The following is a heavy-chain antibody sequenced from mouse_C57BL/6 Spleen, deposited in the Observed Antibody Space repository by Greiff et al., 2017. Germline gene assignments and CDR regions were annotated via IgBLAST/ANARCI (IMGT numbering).Heavy chain of an antibody. CDR1: GYTFTSYW. D-gene: IGHD1-1*01. J-gene: IGHJ1*03. V-gene: IGHV1-7*01. CDR2: INPSSGYT. CDR3: AKNHYGSSEYFDV. Sequence: QVQLQQSGAELAKPGASVKLSCKASGYTFTSYWMHWVKQRPGQGLEWIGYINPSSGYTKYNQKFKDKATLTADKSSSTAYMQLSSLTYEDSAVYYCAKNHYGSSEYFDVWGTGTTVTAAS.